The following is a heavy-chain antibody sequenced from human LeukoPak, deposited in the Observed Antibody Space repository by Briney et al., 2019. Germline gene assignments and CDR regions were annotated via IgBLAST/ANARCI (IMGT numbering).Heavy chain of an antibody. J-gene: IGHJ5*02. Sequence: GASVKVSCKASGYTFTGYYMHWVRQAPGQGLEWMGRINPNSGGTNYAQKFQGRVTITRDTSISTAYMELSRLRSDDTAVYYCAREGGSRYFDWLFDPWGQGTLVTVSS. V-gene: IGHV1-2*06. CDR3: AREGGSRYFDWLFDP. CDR1: GYTFTGYY. D-gene: IGHD3-9*01. CDR2: INPNSGGT.